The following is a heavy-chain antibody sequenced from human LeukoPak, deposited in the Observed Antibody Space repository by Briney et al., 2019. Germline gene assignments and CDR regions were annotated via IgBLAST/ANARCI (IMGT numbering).Heavy chain of an antibody. CDR2: IYTSGST. D-gene: IGHD2-2*02. V-gene: IGHV4-61*02. Sequence: PSETLSLTCTVSGGSISSGSYYWSWIRQPAGKGLEWIGRIYTSGSTNYNPSLKSRVTISVDTSKNQFSLKLSSVTAADTAVYYCARESDEYCSSTSCYNDYYYYYMGVWGKGTTVTVSS. J-gene: IGHJ6*03. CDR1: GGSISSGSYY. CDR3: ARESDEYCSSTSCYNDYYYYYMGV.